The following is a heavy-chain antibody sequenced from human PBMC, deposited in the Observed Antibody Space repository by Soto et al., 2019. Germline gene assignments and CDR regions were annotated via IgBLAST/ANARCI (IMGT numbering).Heavy chain of an antibody. Sequence: GESLKISCKGSGYSFTSYWIGWVRQMPGKGLEWMGIIYPGDSDTRYSPSFQGQVTISADKSISTAYLQWSSLKASGTAMYYCARSKYYYDSSGYPDDAFDIWGQGTMVTVSS. J-gene: IGHJ3*02. CDR1: GYSFTSYW. CDR2: IYPGDSDT. D-gene: IGHD3-22*01. V-gene: IGHV5-51*01. CDR3: ARSKYYYDSSGYPDDAFDI.